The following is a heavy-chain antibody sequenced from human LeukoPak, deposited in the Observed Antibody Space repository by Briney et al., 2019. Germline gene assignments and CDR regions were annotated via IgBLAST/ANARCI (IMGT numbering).Heavy chain of an antibody. Sequence: GASVKVSCKASGGTFSSYAISWVRQAPGQGLEWMGGIIPIFGTANCAQKFQGRVTITADESTSTAYMELSSLRSEDTAVYYCARDHEQQLDPTNWFDPWGQGTLVTVSS. CDR3: ARDHEQQLDPTNWFDP. V-gene: IGHV1-69*13. D-gene: IGHD6-13*01. CDR2: IIPIFGTA. CDR1: GGTFSSYA. J-gene: IGHJ5*02.